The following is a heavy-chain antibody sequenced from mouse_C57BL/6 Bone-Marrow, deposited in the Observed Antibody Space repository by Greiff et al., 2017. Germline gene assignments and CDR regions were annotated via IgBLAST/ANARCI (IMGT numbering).Heavy chain of an antibody. Sequence: EVQVVESGGGLVKPGGSLKLSCAASGFTFSSYAMSWVRQTPEKRLEWVATISDGGSYTYYPDNVKGRFTISRDNAKNNLYLQMSHLKSEDTAMYYCARVRGLFDYWGQGTTLTVSS. CDR2: ISDGGSYT. CDR3: ARVRGLFDY. CDR1: GFTFSSYA. J-gene: IGHJ2*01. D-gene: IGHD3-3*01. V-gene: IGHV5-4*01.